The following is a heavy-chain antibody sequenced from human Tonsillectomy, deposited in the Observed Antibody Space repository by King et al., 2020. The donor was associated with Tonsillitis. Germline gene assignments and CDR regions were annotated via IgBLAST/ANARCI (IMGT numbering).Heavy chain of an antibody. V-gene: IGHV3-23*03. D-gene: IGHD3-10*01. J-gene: IGHJ3*02. CDR1: GFTFSSYA. Sequence: VQLVESGGGLVHPGGSLRLSCAASGFTFSSYAMSWVRQAPGKGLEWVSLIYSGGSSTYYADSVKGRFTISRDNSKNTLYLQMNSLRAEDTSVYYCAKDLSPQTPASYESGTFDAFYIWGQGTMVTVSS. CDR2: IYSGGSST. CDR3: AKDLSPQTPASYESGTFDAFYI.